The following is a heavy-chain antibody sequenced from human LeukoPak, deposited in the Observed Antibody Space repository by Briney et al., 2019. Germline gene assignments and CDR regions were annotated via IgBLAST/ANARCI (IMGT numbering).Heavy chain of an antibody. J-gene: IGHJ4*02. D-gene: IGHD3-10*01. CDR2: IYSGGST. Sequence: SGGSLRLSCAASGFTFSSYAMSWVRQAPGKGLEWVSVIYSGGSTYYADSVKGRFTISRDNSKNTLYLQMNSLRAEDTAVYYCARGSGSLDYWGQGTLVTVSS. V-gene: IGHV3-66*01. CDR1: GFTFSSYA. CDR3: ARGSGSLDY.